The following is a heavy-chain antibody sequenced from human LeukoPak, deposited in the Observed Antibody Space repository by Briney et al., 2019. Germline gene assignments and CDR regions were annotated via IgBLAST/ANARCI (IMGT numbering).Heavy chain of an antibody. V-gene: IGHV4-59*01. D-gene: IGHD1-26*01. CDR2: IYCSGST. CDR3: AREQSYRAFDI. Sequence: SETLSLTCTVSGGSISSYYWSWIRQPPGKGLEWIGYIYCSGSTNYNPSLKSRVTISVDTSKNQFSLKLSSVTAADTAVYYCAREQSYRAFDIWGQGTMVTVSS. J-gene: IGHJ3*02. CDR1: GGSISSYY.